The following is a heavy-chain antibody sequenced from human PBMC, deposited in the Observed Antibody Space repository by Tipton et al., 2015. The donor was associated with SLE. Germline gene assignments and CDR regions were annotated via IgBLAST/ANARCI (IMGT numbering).Heavy chain of an antibody. J-gene: IGHJ6*03. CDR1: GSSFSGYE. CDR2: ISSSSSYI. V-gene: IGHV3-21*01. D-gene: IGHD6-13*01. CDR3: ARSGSAAGYYYYYYYMDV. Sequence: SLRLSCAASGSSFSGYEMNWARQAPGKGLEWVSSISSSSSYIYYADSVKGRFTISRDNAKNSLYLQMNSLRAEDTAVYYCARSGSAAGYYYYYYYMDVWGKGTTVTVSS.